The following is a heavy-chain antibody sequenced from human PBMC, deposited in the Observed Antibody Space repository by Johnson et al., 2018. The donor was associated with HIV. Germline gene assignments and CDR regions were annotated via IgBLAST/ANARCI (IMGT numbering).Heavy chain of an antibody. Sequence: QVQLVESGGGLVQPGGSLRLSCAASGFTFSSYAMSWVRQAPGKGLEWVAVISYDGSIKYYGDSVKGRFTISRDNSKNTLYLQMNSLRVEDTAVYYCARDALLRFLEWFIWGQGTMVTVSS. V-gene: IGHV3-30*04. D-gene: IGHD3-3*01. CDR2: ISYDGSIK. CDR3: ARDALLRFLEWFI. CDR1: GFTFSSYA. J-gene: IGHJ3*02.